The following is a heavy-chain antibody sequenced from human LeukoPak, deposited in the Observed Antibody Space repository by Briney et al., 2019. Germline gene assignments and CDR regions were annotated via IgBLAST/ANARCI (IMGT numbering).Heavy chain of an antibody. J-gene: IGHJ4*02. Sequence: GGSLRLSCAASGFTFSSYWMSWVRQAPGKGLEWVAVISYDGSNKNYADSVKGRFTISRDNSKNTLYLQMNSLRAEDTAVYYCARGEGSYYPFDYWGQGTLVTVSS. D-gene: IGHD3-10*01. V-gene: IGHV3-30-3*01. CDR2: ISYDGSNK. CDR3: ARGEGSYYPFDY. CDR1: GFTFSSYW.